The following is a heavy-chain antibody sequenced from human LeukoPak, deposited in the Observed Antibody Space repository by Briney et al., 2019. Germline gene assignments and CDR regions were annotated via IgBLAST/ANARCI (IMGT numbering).Heavy chain of an antibody. CDR1: GFTFSSFW. CDR2: IKPDGSDK. D-gene: IGHD3-22*01. V-gene: IGHV3-7*01. CDR3: ARLSPVTMIVVSYWYFDL. Sequence: GESLRLSCAASGFTFSSFWMSWVRQAPGKGLEWVANIKPDGSDKNYVDSVKGRFTISRDNPKNSLYLQMNSLRVEDTAVYYCARLSPVTMIVVSYWYFDLWGRGTLVTVSS. J-gene: IGHJ2*01.